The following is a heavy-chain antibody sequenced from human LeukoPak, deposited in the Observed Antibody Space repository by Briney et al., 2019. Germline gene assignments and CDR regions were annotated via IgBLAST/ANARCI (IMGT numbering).Heavy chain of an antibody. CDR2: TSSSSSYI. J-gene: IGHJ3*02. D-gene: IGHD3-3*01. CDR3: ARNYDFWSGYPRADDAFDI. Sequence: GGSLRLSCAASGFTFSSYSMNWVRQAPGKGLEWVSSTSSSSSYIYYADSVKGRFTISRDNAKNSLYLQMNSLRAEDTAVYYCARNYDFWSGYPRADDAFDIWGQGTMVTVSS. V-gene: IGHV3-21*01. CDR1: GFTFSSYS.